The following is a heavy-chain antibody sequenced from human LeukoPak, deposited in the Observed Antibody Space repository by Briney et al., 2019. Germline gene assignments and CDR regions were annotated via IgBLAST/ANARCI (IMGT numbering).Heavy chain of an antibody. CDR1: GFSLSGYW. J-gene: IGHJ4*02. CDR2: IKEDGSRR. Sequence: GGSLRLSCAASGFSLSGYWMSWVRQAPGKGPEWVANIKEDGSRRYYSESVRGRFTISRDNSENSLYLQMNSLRAEDTAVYYCATHWRGRWGQGTLVTVSS. D-gene: IGHD1-1*01. CDR3: ATHWRGR. V-gene: IGHV3-7*03.